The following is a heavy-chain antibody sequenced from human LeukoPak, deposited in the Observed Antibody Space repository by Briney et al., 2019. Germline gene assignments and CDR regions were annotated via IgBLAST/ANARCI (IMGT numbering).Heavy chain of an antibody. Sequence: SETLSLTCAVYGGSFSGYYWSWIRQPPGKGLEWIGEINHSGSTNYNPSLKSRVTISVDTSKNQFSLKLSSVTAADTAVYYCARGRDGDYGWFDPWGQGTLVTVSS. CDR1: GGSFSGYY. V-gene: IGHV4-34*01. CDR2: INHSGST. CDR3: ARGRDGDYGWFDP. D-gene: IGHD4-17*01. J-gene: IGHJ5*02.